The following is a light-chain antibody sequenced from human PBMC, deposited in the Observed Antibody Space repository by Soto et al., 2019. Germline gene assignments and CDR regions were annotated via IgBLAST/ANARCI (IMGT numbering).Light chain of an antibody. Sequence: QSALTQPASVSASPGQSITLSCTGTSSDVGNYDFVSWYQQHLGKAPKLIIYEVTNRPSGVSSRFSGSKSGNTASLTISGLRSEDEAAYYCSSYTTSTTLFYVFGTGTKLTVL. J-gene: IGLJ1*01. CDR2: EVT. CDR1: SSDVGNYDF. CDR3: SSYTTSTTLFYV. V-gene: IGLV2-14*01.